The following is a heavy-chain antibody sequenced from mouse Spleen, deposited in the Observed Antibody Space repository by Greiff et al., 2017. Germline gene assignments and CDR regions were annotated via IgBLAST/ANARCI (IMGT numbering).Heavy chain of an antibody. D-gene: IGHD1-1*01. CDR1: GYTFTSYW. J-gene: IGHJ2*01. Sequence: QVQLQQPGAELVKPGASVKLSCKASGYTFTSYWMPWVKQRPGQGLEWIGEIDPSDSYTNYNQKFKGKATLTVDTSSSTAYMQLSSLTSEDSAVYYCARSPLLRGKDYWGQGTTLTVSS. CDR3: ARSPLLRGKDY. V-gene: IGHV1-50*01. CDR2: IDPSDSYT.